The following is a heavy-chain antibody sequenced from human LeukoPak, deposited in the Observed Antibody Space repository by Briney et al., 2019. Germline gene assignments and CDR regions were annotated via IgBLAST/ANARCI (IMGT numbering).Heavy chain of an antibody. CDR3: AREPSPMVRGYSPAY. V-gene: IGHV1-46*01. D-gene: IGHD3-10*01. J-gene: IGHJ4*02. CDR1: GYTFTSYY. CDR2: INPSGGST. Sequence: ASVKVSCKASGYTFTSYYMHWVRQAPGQGLEWMGIINPSGGSTTYAQKFQGRVTMTRDTSTSTAHMELRSLRSEDTAVYYCAREPSPMVRGYSPAYWGQGTLVTVSS.